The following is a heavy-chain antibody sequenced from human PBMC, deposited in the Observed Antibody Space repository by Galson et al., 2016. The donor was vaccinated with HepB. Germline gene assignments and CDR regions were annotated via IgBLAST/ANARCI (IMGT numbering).Heavy chain of an antibody. Sequence: CAISGDSVSSNTAAWNWIRQSPSRGLEWLGRTYFRSKWYNDYTMSVKSRIIISPDTSKNQFSLQLNSATPEDTAVYYCARGVGSTLAARSFDYWGQGTLVTVSS. CDR3: ARGVGSTLAARSFDY. J-gene: IGHJ4*02. CDR2: TYFRSKWYN. V-gene: IGHV6-1*01. CDR1: GDSVSSNTAA. D-gene: IGHD6-6*01.